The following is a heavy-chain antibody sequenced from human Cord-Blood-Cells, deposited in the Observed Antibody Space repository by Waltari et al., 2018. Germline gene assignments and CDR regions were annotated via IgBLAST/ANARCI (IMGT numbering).Heavy chain of an antibody. CDR1: GGSISSSNW. J-gene: IGHJ4*02. V-gene: IGHV4-4*02. Sequence: QVQLQESGPGLVKPSGTLSLTCAVSGGSISSSNWWSWVRQPPGKGLEWIGEIYNSGSTNYNPSLKGRVTISVDKSKNQFSLKLSSVTAADTAVYYCASGQPLYSSSWYYFDYWGQGTLVTVSS. D-gene: IGHD6-13*01. CDR2: IYNSGST. CDR3: ASGQPLYSSSWYYFDY.